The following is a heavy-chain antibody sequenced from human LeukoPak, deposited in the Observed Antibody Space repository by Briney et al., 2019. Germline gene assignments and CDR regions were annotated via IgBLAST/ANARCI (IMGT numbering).Heavy chain of an antibody. CDR1: GFTFDDYD. D-gene: IGHD3-10*01. Sequence: GESLRLSCAASGFTFDDYDMSWVRQAPGKGLEWVSGINWNGGSTGYADSVKGRFTISRDNAKNSLYLQMNSLRAEGTALYYCARRDYYGSGSPDYWGQGTLVTVSS. V-gene: IGHV3-20*04. CDR2: INWNGGST. J-gene: IGHJ4*02. CDR3: ARRDYYGSGSPDY.